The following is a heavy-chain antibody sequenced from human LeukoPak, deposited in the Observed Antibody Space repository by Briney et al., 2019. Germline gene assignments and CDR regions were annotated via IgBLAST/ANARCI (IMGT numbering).Heavy chain of an antibody. D-gene: IGHD3-10*01. CDR2: IWYDGTNR. CDR3: ARGRFGELSVATFDI. Sequence: PGGSQRLSCAASGFTFNNYGMHWVRQAPGKGLEWVALIWYDGTNRYYGDSVKGRFTISRDNSKNTLYLQMNSLRAEDTAVYYCARGRFGELSVATFDIWGQGTMVTVSS. J-gene: IGHJ3*02. CDR1: GFTFNNYG. V-gene: IGHV3-33*01.